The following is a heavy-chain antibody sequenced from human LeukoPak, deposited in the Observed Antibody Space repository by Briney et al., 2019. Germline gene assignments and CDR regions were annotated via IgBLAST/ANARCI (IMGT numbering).Heavy chain of an antibody. CDR3: ARDLADYSNAFDI. CDR1: GYTFTGYY. V-gene: IGHV1-2*02. Sequence: ASVKVSCKASGYTFTGYYMHWVRQAPGQGLEWMGWINPNSGGTNYAQKFQGRVTMTRDTSISTAYMELSRLRSDDTAVYYCARDLADYSNAFDIWGQGTMVTVSS. CDR2: INPNSGGT. J-gene: IGHJ3*02. D-gene: IGHD4-11*01.